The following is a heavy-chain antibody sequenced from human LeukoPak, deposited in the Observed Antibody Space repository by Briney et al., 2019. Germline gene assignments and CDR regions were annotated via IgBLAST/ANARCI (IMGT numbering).Heavy chain of an antibody. D-gene: IGHD3-22*01. Sequence: PSETLSLTCAVYGGSFSGYYWSWIRQPPGKGLEWIGEINHSGSTNYNPSLKSRVTISVDTTKNQFSLKLSSVTAADTAVYYCARGQDDSSGYVYYFDYWGQGTLVTVSS. J-gene: IGHJ4*02. V-gene: IGHV4-34*01. CDR3: ARGQDDSSGYVYYFDY. CDR2: INHSGST. CDR1: GGSFSGYY.